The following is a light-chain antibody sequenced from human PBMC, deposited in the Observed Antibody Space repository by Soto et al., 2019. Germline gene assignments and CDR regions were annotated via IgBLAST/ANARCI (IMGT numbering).Light chain of an antibody. J-gene: IGLJ3*02. V-gene: IGLV6-57*04. CDR2: ADN. CDR1: SGNSASNY. CDR3: QSYDGIPWL. Sequence: NFMLTQPHCGSESPGKTVPIACTRSSGNSASNYIQWYQQRPGSAPTTVTYADNQRPSGVPDRFSGSIDSSSNSASLTISGLKTEDEADYYCQSYDGIPWLFGGGTKLTVL.